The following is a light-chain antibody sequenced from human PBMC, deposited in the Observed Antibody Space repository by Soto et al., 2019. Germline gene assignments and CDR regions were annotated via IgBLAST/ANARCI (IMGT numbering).Light chain of an antibody. CDR1: SGSVSTSYY. CDR2: NTD. CDR3: VLYVGSGIWV. V-gene: IGLV8-61*01. Sequence: QTVVTQEPSSSVSPGGTVTLTCALNSGSVSTSYYPSWYQQTPGQAPRTLIYNTDSRSSGVPHRFSGSILGNKAALTITGAQADDECDYYCVLYVGSGIWVFGGGTKLTV. J-gene: IGLJ3*02.